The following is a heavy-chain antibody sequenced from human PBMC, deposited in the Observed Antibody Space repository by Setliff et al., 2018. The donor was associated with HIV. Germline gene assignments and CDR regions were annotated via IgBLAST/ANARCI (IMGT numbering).Heavy chain of an antibody. J-gene: IGHJ3*02. CDR3: ASLGDEYYDSSGYPDAFDI. CDR2: ISAYNGNT. D-gene: IGHD3-22*01. V-gene: IGHV1-18*01. CDR1: GYTFTSYG. Sequence: GASVKVSCKASGYTFTSYGISWVRQAPGKGLEWMGWISAYNGNTNYAQKLQGRVTMTTDTSTSTAYMELRSLRSDDTAVYYCASLGDEYYDSSGYPDAFDIWGQGTMVTVSS.